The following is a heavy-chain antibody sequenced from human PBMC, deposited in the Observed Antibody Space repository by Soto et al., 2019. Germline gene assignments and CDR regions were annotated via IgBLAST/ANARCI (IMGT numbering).Heavy chain of an antibody. V-gene: IGHV3-30-3*01. CDR1: GFTFSSYA. CDR3: ARDLESSSWYPLIDY. CDR2: ISYDGSNK. Sequence: GGSLRLSCAASGFTFSSYAMHWVRQAPGKGLEWVAVISYDGSNKYYADSVKGRFTISRDNSKNTLYLQMNSLRAEDTAVYYCARDLESSSWYPLIDYWGQGTLVTVSS. D-gene: IGHD6-13*01. J-gene: IGHJ4*02.